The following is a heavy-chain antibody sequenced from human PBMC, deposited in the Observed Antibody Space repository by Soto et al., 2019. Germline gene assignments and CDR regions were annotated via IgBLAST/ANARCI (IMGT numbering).Heavy chain of an antibody. J-gene: IGHJ6*02. D-gene: IGHD2-2*02. CDR2: INHSGST. Sequence: SETLSLTCAVNGGSFSGYYWTWIRQPPGTGLEWIGEINHSGSTNYNPSLKSRVTISVDTSKNLFSLKLSSVTAADTAVYYCASVTRTCISTSCYRYYYGMDVWGQGTTVT. CDR3: ASVTRTCISTSCYRYYYGMDV. V-gene: IGHV4-34*01. CDR1: GGSFSGYY.